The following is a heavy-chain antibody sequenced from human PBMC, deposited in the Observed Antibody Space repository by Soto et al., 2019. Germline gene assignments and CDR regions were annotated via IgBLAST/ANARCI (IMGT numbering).Heavy chain of an antibody. Sequence: GESLKISCKGSGYSFTSYWIGWVRQMPGKGLEWMGIIYPGDSDTRYSPSFQGRVTISADKSISTAYLQLSSLKASDAAMYYCARRRVNWDLRIDAFDIWGQGTMVTVSS. D-gene: IGHD7-27*01. J-gene: IGHJ3*02. CDR3: ARRRVNWDLRIDAFDI. CDR2: IYPGDSDT. CDR1: GYSFTSYW. V-gene: IGHV5-51*01.